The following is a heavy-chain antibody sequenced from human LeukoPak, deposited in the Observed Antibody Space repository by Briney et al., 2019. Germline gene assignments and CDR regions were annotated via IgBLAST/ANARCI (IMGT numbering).Heavy chain of an antibody. CDR3: ARMGGYSGYATH. CDR1: GVSISTYY. Sequence: SETLSLTCTVSGVSISTYYWSWIRQPPGKGLEWIGYIHYSGTTNYNPSLKSRVTISLDTSKNQFSLNLSSVTAADTAVYYCARMGGYSGYATHWGQGTLVTVSS. J-gene: IGHJ4*02. CDR2: IHYSGTT. V-gene: IGHV4-59*08. D-gene: IGHD5-12*01.